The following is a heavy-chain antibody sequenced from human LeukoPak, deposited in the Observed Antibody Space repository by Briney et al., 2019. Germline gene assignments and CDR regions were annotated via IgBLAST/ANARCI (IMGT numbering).Heavy chain of an antibody. J-gene: IGHJ4*02. CDR3: ARVDTTMMN. D-gene: IGHD5-18*01. CDR2: VFYSGST. V-gene: IGHV4-39*01. CDR1: GGSISSSSYY. Sequence: SETLSLTCTVSGGSISSSSYYWGWIRQPPGKGLEWIGSVFYSGSTYYNPSLKSRVAISVDTSKNQFSLKLSSVTAADTAVSYCARVDTTMMNWGQGTLVTVSS.